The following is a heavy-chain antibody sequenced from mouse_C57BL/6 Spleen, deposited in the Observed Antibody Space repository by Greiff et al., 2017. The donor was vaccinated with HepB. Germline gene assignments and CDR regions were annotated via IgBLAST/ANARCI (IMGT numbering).Heavy chain of an antibody. CDR2: IYPGSGST. D-gene: IGHD1-1*01. J-gene: IGHJ4*01. Sequence: QVQLQQPGAELVKPGASVKMSCKASGYTFTSYWITWVKQRPGQGLEWIGDIYPGSGSTNYNEKFKSKATLTGDTSSSTAYMQLSSLTSEDSAVYYCARWTVVAADYAMDYWGQGTSVTVSS. CDR1: GYTFTSYW. V-gene: IGHV1-55*01. CDR3: ARWTVVAADYAMDY.